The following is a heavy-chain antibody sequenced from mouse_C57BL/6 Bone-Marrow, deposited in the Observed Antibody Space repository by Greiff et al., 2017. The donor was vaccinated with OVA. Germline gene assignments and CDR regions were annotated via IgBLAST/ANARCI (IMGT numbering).Heavy chain of an antibody. V-gene: IGHV5-17*01. J-gene: IGHJ1*03. CDR3: ARINSWYFEV. Sequence: EVKLQESGGGLVKPGGSLKLSCAASGFTFSDYGMHWVRQAPEKGLEWVAYVSSGSSTIYYADTVKGRFTISRDNAKNTLFLQITSLRSEDTAVYYCARINSWYFEVWGTGTTVTVSS. D-gene: IGHD4-1*02. CDR2: VSSGSSTI. CDR1: GFTFSDYG.